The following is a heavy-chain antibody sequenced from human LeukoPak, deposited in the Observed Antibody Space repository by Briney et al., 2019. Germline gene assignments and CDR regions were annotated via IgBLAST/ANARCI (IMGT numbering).Heavy chain of an antibody. Sequence: ASVKVSCKASGYTFPSYFMHWVRQAPGQGLEWMGIINPTGGSTTYAQKFQGRVTMTRDTSTSTVYMELRSLRSDDTAVYYCARANGGFDYWGQGTLVTVSS. J-gene: IGHJ4*02. CDR1: GYTFPSYF. CDR3: ARANGGFDY. V-gene: IGHV1-46*01. D-gene: IGHD4-23*01. CDR2: INPTGGST.